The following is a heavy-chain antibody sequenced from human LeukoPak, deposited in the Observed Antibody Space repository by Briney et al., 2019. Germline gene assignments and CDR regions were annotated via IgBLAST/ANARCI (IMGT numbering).Heavy chain of an antibody. CDR2: IYYSGST. Sequence: SETLSLTXTVSGGSISSSSYYWGWIRQPPGRGLEWIGSIYYSGSTYYNPSLKSRATISVDTSKNQFSLKLSSVTAADTAVYFCARLRLSGPIFDYWGQGTLVTVSS. CDR3: ARLRLSGPIFDY. V-gene: IGHV4-39*01. CDR1: GGSISSSSYY. D-gene: IGHD3-3*01. J-gene: IGHJ4*02.